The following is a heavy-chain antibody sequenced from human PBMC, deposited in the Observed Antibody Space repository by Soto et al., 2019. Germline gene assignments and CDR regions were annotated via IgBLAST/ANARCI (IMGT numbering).Heavy chain of an antibody. D-gene: IGHD3-10*01. J-gene: IGHJ6*03. CDR3: GRGGVRGVNFFNYMDV. V-gene: IGHV1-3*01. CDR1: GYTFTTYT. Sequence: ASVKVSCKASGYTFTTYTMHWVRQAPGQSLEWMGWINAGKGNTKYSEKFQGRVTITRDTSAITTYMELSSLRSDDTAVYYCGRGGVRGVNFFNYMDVWGKGTTVTVSS. CDR2: INAGKGNT.